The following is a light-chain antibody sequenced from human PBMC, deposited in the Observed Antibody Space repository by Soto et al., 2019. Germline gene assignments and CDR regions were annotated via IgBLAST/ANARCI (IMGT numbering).Light chain of an antibody. V-gene: IGKV1-5*01. J-gene: IGKJ2*01. Sequence: DIQMTQSPSTLSASVGDRVTITCRASQSISRGLAWYQQIPGKAPKLLMYDAYSLTSGVPSRFSGSGSGTDFTLTISSLQPDDFATYYCQQCHSFPVTFGQGTKVEIK. CDR1: QSISRG. CDR2: DAY. CDR3: QQCHSFPVT.